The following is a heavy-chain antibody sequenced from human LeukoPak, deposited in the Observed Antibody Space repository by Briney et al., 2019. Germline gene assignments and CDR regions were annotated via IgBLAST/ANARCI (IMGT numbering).Heavy chain of an antibody. J-gene: IGHJ5*02. CDR1: GFTFSSYG. Sequence: GGSLRLSCAASGFTFSSYGMHWVRQAPGKGLEWVAVISYDGSNKYYADSVKGRFTISRDNSKNTLYLQMNSLRAEDTAVYYCAKGSRNYYGSGSPNWFDPWGQGTLVTVSS. V-gene: IGHV3-30*18. D-gene: IGHD3-10*01. CDR3: AKGSRNYYGSGSPNWFDP. CDR2: ISYDGSNK.